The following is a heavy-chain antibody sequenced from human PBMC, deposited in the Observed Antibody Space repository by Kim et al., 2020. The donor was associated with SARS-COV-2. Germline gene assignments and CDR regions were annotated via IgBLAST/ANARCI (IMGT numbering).Heavy chain of an antibody. J-gene: IGHJ4*02. Sequence: SETLSLTCAVYGGSFSGYYWSWIRQPPGKGLEWIGEINHSGSTNYNPSLKSRVTISVDTSKNQFSLKLSSVTAADTAVYYCARGQGSIVATIRGFDYWGQGTLVTVSS. CDR3: ARGQGSIVATIRGFDY. V-gene: IGHV4-34*01. D-gene: IGHD5-12*01. CDR1: GGSFSGYY. CDR2: INHSGST.